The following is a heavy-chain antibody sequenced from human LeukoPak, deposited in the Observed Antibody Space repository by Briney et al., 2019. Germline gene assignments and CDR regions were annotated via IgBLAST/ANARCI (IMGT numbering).Heavy chain of an antibody. CDR3: ARGQPPAYYYDSSGYAWLDY. CDR2: INHSGST. CDR1: GGSFSGYY. J-gene: IGHJ4*02. Sequence: SETLSLTCAVYGGSFSGYYWSWIRQPPGKGLEWTGEINHSGSTNYNPSLKSRVTISVDTSKNQFSLKLSSVTAADTAVYYCARGQPPAYYYDSSGYAWLDYWGQGTLVTVSS. D-gene: IGHD3-22*01. V-gene: IGHV4-34*01.